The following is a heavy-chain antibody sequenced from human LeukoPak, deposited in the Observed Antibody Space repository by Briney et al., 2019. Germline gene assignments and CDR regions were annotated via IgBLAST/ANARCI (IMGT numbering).Heavy chain of an antibody. V-gene: IGHV1-2*02. Sequence: GASVKVSCKASGYTFTGYYTHWVRQAPGQGLEWMGWINSNSGATNYAQKFQGRVTMTRDTSISTAYMELTRLASDDTAVYYCARDGSLAYWGQGTLVTVSS. J-gene: IGHJ4*02. CDR2: INSNSGAT. D-gene: IGHD5-12*01. CDR3: ARDGSLAY. CDR1: GYTFTGYY.